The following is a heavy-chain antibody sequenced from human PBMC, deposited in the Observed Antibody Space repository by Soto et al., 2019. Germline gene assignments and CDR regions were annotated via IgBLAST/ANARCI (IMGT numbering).Heavy chain of an antibody. CDR3: ARERGWELSSYYFDY. V-gene: IGHV3-48*03. CDR2: ISSSGSTI. D-gene: IGHD1-26*01. J-gene: IGHJ4*02. CDR1: GFTFSSYE. Sequence: VGSLRLSCAASGFTFSSYEMNWVRQAPGKGLEWVSYISSSGSTIYYADSVKGRFTISRDNAKNSLYLQMNSLRAEDTAVYYCARERGWELSSYYFDYWGQGTLVTVSS.